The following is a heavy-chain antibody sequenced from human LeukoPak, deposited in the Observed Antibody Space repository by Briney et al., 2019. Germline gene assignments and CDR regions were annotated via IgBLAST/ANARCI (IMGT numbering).Heavy chain of an antibody. V-gene: IGHV4-34*01. Sequence: SETLSLTCAVYGGSFSGYYWSWIRQPPGKGLEWIGEINHSGSTNYNPSLKSRVTISVDTSKNQFSLKLSSVTAADTAVYYCARKIYSGSPGGHDYWGQGTLVTVSS. CDR3: ARKIYSGSPGGHDY. D-gene: IGHD1-26*01. J-gene: IGHJ4*02. CDR1: GGSFSGYY. CDR2: INHSGST.